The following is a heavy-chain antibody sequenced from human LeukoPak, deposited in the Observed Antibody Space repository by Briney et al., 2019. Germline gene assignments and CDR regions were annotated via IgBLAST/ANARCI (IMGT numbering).Heavy chain of an antibody. CDR2: ISAYNGNT. CDR3: ARVSQITMVRGVADY. V-gene: IGHV1-18*01. J-gene: IGHJ4*02. D-gene: IGHD3-10*01. CDR1: GGTFSSYA. Sequence: GSSVKVSCKASGGTFSSYAISWVRQAPGQGLEWMGWISAYNGNTNYAQKLQGRVTMTTDTSTSTAYMELRSLRSDDTAVYYCARVSQITMVRGVADYWGQGTLVTVSS.